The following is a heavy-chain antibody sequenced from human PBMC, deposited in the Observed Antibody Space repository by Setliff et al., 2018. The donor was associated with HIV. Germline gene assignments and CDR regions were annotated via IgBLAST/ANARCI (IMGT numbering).Heavy chain of an antibody. CDR2: IVVGSGNT. V-gene: IGHV1-58*02. J-gene: IGHJ4*02. CDR3: ARVAFYGSGSYEDY. CDR1: GFTFTSSA. D-gene: IGHD3-10*01. Sequence: SVKVSCKASGFTFTSSAIQWVRQARGQRLEWIGWIVVGSGNTNYAQKFQERVTITRDMSTSTAYMELSSLRSEDTAVYYCARVAFYGSGSYEDYWGQGTLVTVSS.